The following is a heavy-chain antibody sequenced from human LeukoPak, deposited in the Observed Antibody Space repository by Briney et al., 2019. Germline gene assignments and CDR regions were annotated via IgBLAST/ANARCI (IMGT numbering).Heavy chain of an antibody. CDR3: ARDGPPVGYDFWSGYYGWNWFDP. CDR2: IYYSGST. V-gene: IGHV4-59*01. Sequence: SETLSLTCTVSGGSISSYYWSWIRQPPGKGLEWIGYIYYSGSTNYNPSLKSRVTTSVDTSKNQFSLKLSSVTAADTAVYYCARDGPPVGYDFWSGYYGWNWFDPWGQGTLVTVSS. J-gene: IGHJ5*02. D-gene: IGHD3-3*01. CDR1: GGSISSYY.